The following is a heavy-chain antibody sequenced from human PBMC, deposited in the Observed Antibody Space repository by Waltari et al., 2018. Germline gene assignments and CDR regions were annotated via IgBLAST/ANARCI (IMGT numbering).Heavy chain of an antibody. V-gene: IGHV3-49*04. CDR2: SRSKTYGGTT. Sequence: EEQLVESGGGLAQPRQSLRLSRIALGFTFGDSAMPGVRQAPGKGLEWVSFSRSKTYGGTTDYAASVKGRFTISRDDSESIVYLEMNSLKIDDTAMYYCSRHYRSAWNSDAADLWGQGTMVTVSS. D-gene: IGHD6-19*01. CDR1: GFTFGDSA. CDR3: SRHYRSAWNSDAADL. J-gene: IGHJ3*01.